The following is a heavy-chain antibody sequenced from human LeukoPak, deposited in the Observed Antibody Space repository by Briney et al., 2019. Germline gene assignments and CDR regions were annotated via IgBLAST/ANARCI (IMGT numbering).Heavy chain of an antibody. Sequence: GGSLRLSCAASGFTFSGSAMHWVRQAPGKGLEWVAYIQYDGSNQQYADSVKGRFSISRDRSKNIPYLQMNSLRPEDTAVYYCEVVSPEGFDPWGQGTLVTVSS. CDR3: EVVSPEGFDP. CDR2: IQYDGSNQ. D-gene: IGHD2-15*01. CDR1: GFTFSGSA. V-gene: IGHV3-30*02. J-gene: IGHJ5*02.